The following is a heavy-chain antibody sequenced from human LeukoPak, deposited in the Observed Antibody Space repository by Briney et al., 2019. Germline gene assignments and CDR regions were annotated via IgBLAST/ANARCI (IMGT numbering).Heavy chain of an antibody. J-gene: IGHJ5*02. CDR1: GGSIGSFF. CDR2: IHYSGST. CDR3: ARSRGGYGDYGSWFDP. V-gene: IGHV4-59*01. Sequence: SETLSLTCTVSGGSIGSFFWSWIRQPPGKALEWIGYIHYSGSTKYNPSLKSRVTISVDTSENQFSLTLNSVTAADTAMYYCARSRGGYGDYGSWFDPWGQGILVTVSS. D-gene: IGHD3-16*01.